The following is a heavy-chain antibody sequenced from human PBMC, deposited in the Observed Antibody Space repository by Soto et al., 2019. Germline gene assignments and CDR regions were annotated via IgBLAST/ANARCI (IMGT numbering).Heavy chain of an antibody. CDR2: ISSTSTYI. J-gene: IGHJ4*02. Sequence: EVQLVESGGGLVKPGGSLRLSCAASGFTFSTYTMNWVRQAPGKGLEWVSSISSTSTYIYYADSMKGRFTISRDNAKYSLYLQMQSLRAEDTAVYYCARDPTSYPDGSGYYPDSWGQGTLVTVSS. V-gene: IGHV3-21*01. CDR1: GFTFSTYT. D-gene: IGHD3-22*01. CDR3: ARDPTSYPDGSGYYPDS.